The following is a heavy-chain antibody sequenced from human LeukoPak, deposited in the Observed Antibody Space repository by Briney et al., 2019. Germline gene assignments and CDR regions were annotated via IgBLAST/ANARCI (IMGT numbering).Heavy chain of an antibody. V-gene: IGHV4-39*07. CDR1: GGSISSSGYY. Sequence: PSETLSLTCTVSGGSISSSGYYWDYIRQPPGKGLEWIGGIYYSGTTYYNPSLKSRVTMSVDTSKNQFSLKLTSVTAADTAVYYCVRDMPIVYNHKVVTNWFDPWGQGTLVTVSS. D-gene: IGHD1-14*01. CDR3: VRDMPIVYNHKVVTNWFDP. CDR2: IYYSGTT. J-gene: IGHJ5*02.